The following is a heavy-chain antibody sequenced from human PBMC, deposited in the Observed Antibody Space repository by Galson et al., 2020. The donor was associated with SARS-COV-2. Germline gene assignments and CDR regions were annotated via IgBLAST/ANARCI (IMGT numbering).Heavy chain of an antibody. V-gene: IGHV4-59*01. CDR2: IYHNGNT. CDR3: ASWLRGGIDYYYYYMDV. CDR1: GASISTYS. Sequence: SETLSLTCAVSGASISTYSWRWIRQPPGKGLEWIGYIYHNGNTNYNPSPKSRGTISVDTSKNQFSLKLRFLTAADTAVYYCASWLRGGIDYYYYYMDVGGKGTTVIVSS. J-gene: IGHJ6*03. D-gene: IGHD5-18*01.